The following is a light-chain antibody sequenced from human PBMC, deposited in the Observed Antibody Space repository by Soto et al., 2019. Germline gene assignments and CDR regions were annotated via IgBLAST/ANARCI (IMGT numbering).Light chain of an antibody. CDR2: GVT. Sequence: QSALTQPRSVSASPGQSVTISCTGTSSDVGGYDSVSWYQQHPGKAPKLLIYGVTKRPSGVPDRFSGSKSGNTASLTISWLQAEDEGDYYCCSYAPSNHVFGTGTKLTVL. CDR1: SSDVGGYDS. J-gene: IGLJ1*01. V-gene: IGLV2-11*01. CDR3: CSYAPSNHV.